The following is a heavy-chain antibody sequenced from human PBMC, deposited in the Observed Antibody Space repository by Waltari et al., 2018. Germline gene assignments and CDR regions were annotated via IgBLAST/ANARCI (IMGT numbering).Heavy chain of an antibody. V-gene: IGHV3-23*01. D-gene: IGHD6-25*01. J-gene: IGHJ4*02. CDR1: GFTFSSYA. Sequence: EVQLLESGGGLVQPGGSLRLSCAASGFTFSSYAMRWVRRAPGRGLESVSVISGRGGGTYYSVAVKGRFTIAGDKSKNTLYLQRNSLRAEDTAVYYCAKNAASLIYYFDYWGQGTLVTVAS. CDR2: ISGRGGGT. CDR3: AKNAASLIYYFDY.